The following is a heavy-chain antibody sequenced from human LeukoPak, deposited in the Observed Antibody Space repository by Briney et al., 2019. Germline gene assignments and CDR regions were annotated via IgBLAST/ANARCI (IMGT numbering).Heavy chain of an antibody. Sequence: GGSLRLSCAASGFTFSSYGMSWVRQAPGKGLEWVANIKQDGSEKYYVDSVKGRFTISRDNAKNSLYLQMNSLRAEDTAVYYCARDHGDTANSDYWGQGTLVTVSS. D-gene: IGHD5-18*01. CDR1: GFTFSSYG. V-gene: IGHV3-7*01. CDR3: ARDHGDTANSDY. J-gene: IGHJ4*02. CDR2: IKQDGSEK.